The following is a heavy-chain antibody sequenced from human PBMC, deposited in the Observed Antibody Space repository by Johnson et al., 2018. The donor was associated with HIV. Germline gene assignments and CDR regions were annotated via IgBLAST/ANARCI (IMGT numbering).Heavy chain of an antibody. V-gene: IGHV3-30*04. D-gene: IGHD7-27*01. CDR1: GFTFSSYA. J-gene: IGHJ3*01. CDR3: ASGDRSS. CDR2: ISYDGSKK. Sequence: VQLVESGGGVVQPGRSLRLSCAASGFTFSSYAMHWVRQAPGKGLEWVAVISYDGSKKYYADSVKGRFTISRDNSKNTLYLQMDSLRVEDTAVYYCASGDRSSWGQGTMVTVSS.